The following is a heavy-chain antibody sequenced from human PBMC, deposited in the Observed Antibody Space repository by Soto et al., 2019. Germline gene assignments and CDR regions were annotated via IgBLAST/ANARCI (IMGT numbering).Heavy chain of an antibody. CDR3: AHRVLRAVFGLVTPTAIYFDF. CDR1: GFSLTTSGVG. Sequence: QITLNESGPTQVKPRQTLTLTCTFSGFSLTTSGVGVGWIRQSPGKAPEWLALIYWDDDKRYSPSLKSRLTITKDTSKNQVVLTMADLDPADTATYYCAHRVLRAVFGLVTPTAIYFDFGGQGTPVAVSS. J-gene: IGHJ4*02. V-gene: IGHV2-5*02. CDR2: IYWDDDK. D-gene: IGHD3-3*01.